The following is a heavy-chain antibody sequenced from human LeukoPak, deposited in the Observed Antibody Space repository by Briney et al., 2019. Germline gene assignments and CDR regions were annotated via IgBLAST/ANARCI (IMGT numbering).Heavy chain of an antibody. CDR3: ARAPPYYDILTGYYPNWFDP. D-gene: IGHD3-9*01. Sequence: SETLSLTCAVFGYSISSGYYWGWIRQPPGKGLEWIGSIYHSGSTYYNPSLKSRVTISVDTSKNQFSLKLSSVTAADTAVYYCARAPPYYDILTGYYPNWFDPWGREPWSPSPQ. V-gene: IGHV4-38-2*01. CDR2: IYHSGST. J-gene: IGHJ5*02. CDR1: GYSISSGYY.